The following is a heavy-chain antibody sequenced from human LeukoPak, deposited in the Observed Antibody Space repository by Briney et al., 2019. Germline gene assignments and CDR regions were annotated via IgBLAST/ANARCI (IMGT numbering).Heavy chain of an antibody. D-gene: IGHD2-21*01. Sequence: SVKVSCKASGGTFSNYAISWVRQAPGQGLEWMGGIMPIFDTANYAQKFQGRVTITTDESTSTAYMELSSLRSEDTAVYYCARGNVVVIANYYYYYMDVWGKGTTVTVSS. CDR1: GGTFSNYA. CDR3: ARGNVVVIANYYYYYMDV. J-gene: IGHJ6*03. CDR2: IMPIFDTA. V-gene: IGHV1-69*05.